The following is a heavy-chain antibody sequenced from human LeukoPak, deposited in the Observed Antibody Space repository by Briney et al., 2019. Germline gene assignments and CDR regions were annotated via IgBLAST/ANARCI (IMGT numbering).Heavy chain of an antibody. V-gene: IGHV5-51*01. CDR2: IYPGDSDT. D-gene: IGHD3-10*01. J-gene: IGHJ3*02. CDR1: GYTFTSYW. Sequence: AESLKISRKGSGYTFTSYWIGWVRQMPGKGLEWMGIIYPGDSDTRYSPSFQGQVTMSVDRSITTAYLQWSSLKASDTAIYYCARKTGGSGTYKGVFDIWGQGTMVTVSS. CDR3: ARKTGGSGTYKGVFDI.